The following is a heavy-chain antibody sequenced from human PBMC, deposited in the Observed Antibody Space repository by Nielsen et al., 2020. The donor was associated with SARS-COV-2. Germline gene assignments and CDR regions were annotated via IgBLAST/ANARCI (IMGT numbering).Heavy chain of an antibody. Sequence: GGSLRLSCAASGFIFSTYWRSWVRQAPGKGLEWVANIKQDGSERYYVDSVKGRFTISRDNVKNSLYLQMNSLRAEDTAVYYCARVSGSAWYFDYWGQGTLVTVSS. V-gene: IGHV3-7*03. CDR3: ARVSGSAWYFDY. D-gene: IGHD5-12*01. J-gene: IGHJ4*02. CDR1: GFIFSTYW. CDR2: IKQDGSER.